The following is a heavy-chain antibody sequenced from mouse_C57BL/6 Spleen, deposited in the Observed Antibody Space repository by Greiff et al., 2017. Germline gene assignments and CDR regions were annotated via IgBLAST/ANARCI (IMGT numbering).Heavy chain of an antibody. CDR2: IDPNSGGT. J-gene: IGHJ4*01. V-gene: IGHV1-72*01. Sequence: QVQLQQPGAELVKPGASVKLSCKASGYTFTSYWMHWVKQRPGRGLEWIGRIDPNSGGTKYNEKFKSKATLTVDKPSSTAYMQLISLTSEDSAVYYCARSTYYRNCYSMDYWGQGTSVTVSS. CDR3: ARSTYYRNCYSMDY. CDR1: GYTFTSYW. D-gene: IGHD2-5*01.